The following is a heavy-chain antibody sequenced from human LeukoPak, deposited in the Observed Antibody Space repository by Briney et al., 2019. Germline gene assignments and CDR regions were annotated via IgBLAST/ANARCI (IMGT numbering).Heavy chain of an antibody. J-gene: IGHJ5*02. Sequence: DSVTVSCKASGYTFTGYYMNWVRQAPGQGLEWMGWINPNSGGTNYAQIMKGRITMTRDTSINTAYVELSRLRSDDRAVYYCARERRGRNSNDRGGNWFDPWGQGTLVTVSS. D-gene: IGHD4-11*01. CDR3: ARERRGRNSNDRGGNWFDP. CDR1: GYTFTGYY. V-gene: IGHV1-2*02. CDR2: INPNSGGT.